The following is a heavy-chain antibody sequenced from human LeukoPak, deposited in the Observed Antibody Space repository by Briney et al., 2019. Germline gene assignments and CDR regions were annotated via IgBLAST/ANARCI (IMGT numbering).Heavy chain of an antibody. V-gene: IGHV3-7*01. CDR2: INEDGSVK. CDR3: ARGNMVRGVRMDV. J-gene: IGHJ6*04. Sequence: GGSLRLSCAASGFSFTTYWMSWVRQAPGKGLQWVANINEDGSVKYYVDSVTGRFTISRDNAKTSLYLQMNSLRAEDTAVYYCARGNMVRGVRMDVWGKGTTVTISS. CDR1: GFSFTTYW. D-gene: IGHD3-10*01.